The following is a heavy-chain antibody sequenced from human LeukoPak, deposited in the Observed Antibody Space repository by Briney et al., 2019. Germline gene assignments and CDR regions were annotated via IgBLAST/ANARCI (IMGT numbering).Heavy chain of an antibody. J-gene: IGHJ4*02. V-gene: IGHV4-34*01. Sequence: GSLRLSCAASGFTFSDYYMSWIRQPPGKGLEWIGEINHSGSTNYNPSLKSRVTISVDTSKNQFSLKLSSVTAADTAVYYCARVGYSGYDLASDYWGQGTLVTVSS. CDR1: GFTFSDYY. D-gene: IGHD5-12*01. CDR3: ARVGYSGYDLASDY. CDR2: INHSGST.